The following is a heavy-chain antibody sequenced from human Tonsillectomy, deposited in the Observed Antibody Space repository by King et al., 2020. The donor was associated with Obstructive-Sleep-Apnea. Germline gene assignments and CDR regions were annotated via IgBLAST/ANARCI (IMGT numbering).Heavy chain of an antibody. D-gene: IGHD3-22*01. Sequence: QLVQSGGGLVQPGGSLRLSCAASGFTFSSYAMSWVRQAPGKGLEGVSAISGSGGSIYYTDSVRGRFTISSDNSQNTLYLQMNSLRAEDTAVFYCAKVWYYDSTGYFPFDYWGQGTLVTVSS. J-gene: IGHJ4*02. CDR1: GFTFSSYA. CDR3: AKVWYYDSTGYFPFDY. CDR2: ISGSGGSI. V-gene: IGHV3-23*04.